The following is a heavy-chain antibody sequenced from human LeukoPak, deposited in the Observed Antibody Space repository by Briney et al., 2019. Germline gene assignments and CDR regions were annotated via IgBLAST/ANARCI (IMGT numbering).Heavy chain of an antibody. CDR1: GGSFSGYY. J-gene: IGHJ4*02. D-gene: IGHD3-22*01. CDR3: ARSPTGPYYYDSSGYYSTHFDY. CDR2: INHSGRT. Sequence: SETLSLTCAVYGGSFSGYYWNWLRQPPGKGLEWIGEINHSGRTNYNPSLKSRVTMSVDTSKNQFSLKLSFVTAADTAVYYCARSPTGPYYYDSSGYYSTHFDYWGQGTLVTVSS. V-gene: IGHV4-34*01.